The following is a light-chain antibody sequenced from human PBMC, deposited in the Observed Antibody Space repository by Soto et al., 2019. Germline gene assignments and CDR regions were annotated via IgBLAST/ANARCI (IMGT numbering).Light chain of an antibody. J-gene: IGKJ3*01. CDR2: AAS. CDR1: QSISNY. V-gene: IGKV1-39*01. Sequence: DIQMTQSPSSLSASVGDRVTITCRASQSISNYVSWYQQTPGKAPKLLIYAASTLHSGVPSRFIGSGYGTVFTLTITSLQPEDFATYYCQQCFSTLPITVGPGTKVDIK. CDR3: QQCFSTLPIT.